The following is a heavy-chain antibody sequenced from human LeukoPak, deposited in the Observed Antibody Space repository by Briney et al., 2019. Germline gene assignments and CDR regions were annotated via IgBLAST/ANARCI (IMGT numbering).Heavy chain of an antibody. Sequence: GGSLRLPCAPSGFPFSSYAMSWVRQPPGKGREWVSAISGSGCSTYYADSVKGRFTISRDNSKNTLYLQMNSLRAEDTAVYYCAKYSTHYFDYWGQGTLVTVSS. V-gene: IGHV3-23*01. CDR1: GFPFSSYA. CDR2: ISGSGCST. J-gene: IGHJ4*02. CDR3: AKYSTHYFDY. D-gene: IGHD5-18*01.